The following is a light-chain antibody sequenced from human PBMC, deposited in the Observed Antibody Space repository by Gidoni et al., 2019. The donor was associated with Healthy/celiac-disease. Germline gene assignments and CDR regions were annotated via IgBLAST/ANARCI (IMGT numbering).Light chain of an antibody. Sequence: DIQMTQSPSSLSASVGDRVTITCRASQSISSYLNWYQQKPGKAPKLLIYAASSLQSGVPSRFSGSGSGTDFTLTISSLQPEDFATYYCQQSYSTPYTFXXXTKLDIK. CDR2: AAS. CDR1: QSISSY. V-gene: IGKV1-39*01. J-gene: IGKJ2*01. CDR3: QQSYSTPYT.